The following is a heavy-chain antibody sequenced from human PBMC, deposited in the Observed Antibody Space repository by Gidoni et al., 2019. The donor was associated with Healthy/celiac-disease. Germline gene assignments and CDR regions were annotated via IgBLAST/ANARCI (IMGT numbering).Heavy chain of an antibody. Sequence: QLQMVQSRAAVTKPGSSLKASCKASCGTFCSYCISWLRTPPGPGLEGMSGLIRGQKAQGQGLEGQGEIIPICGTANYAQNCQGRVTNTADKYTSTDYMEVSSLRSEEKDVYYCAGDRDIVVGGSGWFDHWGQGTLVTVSS. CDR2: IIPICGTA. CDR3: AGDRDIVVGGSGWFDH. CDR1: CGTFCSYC. D-gene: IGHD2-15*01. J-gene: IGHJ5*02. V-gene: IGHV1-69*06.